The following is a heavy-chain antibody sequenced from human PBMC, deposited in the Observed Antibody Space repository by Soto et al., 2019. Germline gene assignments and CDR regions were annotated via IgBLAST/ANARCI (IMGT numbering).Heavy chain of an antibody. D-gene: IGHD3-22*01. CDR3: AKFPGYYDSSGYFGDDAFDI. CDR2: ISGSGGST. J-gene: IGHJ3*02. Sequence: EMQLLESGGGLVQPGGSLRLSCAASGFTFSSYAMSWVRQAPGKGLEWVSAISGSGGSTYYADSVKGRFTISRDNSKSMLYLQMNSLRAEDTAVYYCAKFPGYYDSSGYFGDDAFDIGGQGTMVTVSS. CDR1: GFTFSSYA. V-gene: IGHV3-23*01.